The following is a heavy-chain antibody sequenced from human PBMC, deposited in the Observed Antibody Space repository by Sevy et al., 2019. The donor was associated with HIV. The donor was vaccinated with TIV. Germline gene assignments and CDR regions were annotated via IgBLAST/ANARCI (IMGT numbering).Heavy chain of an antibody. CDR3: AGLSAVIRSYNFDY. Sequence: SETLSLTCTVSGDSVSSDNYYWSWIRQPPGKGLEWIGYMFYRGSTNYNPSLKSRVTISVDTSKNQFSLKLNSVTAADTAVYYCAGLSAVIRSYNFDYWGQGTLVTVSS. V-gene: IGHV4-61*01. CDR1: GDSVSSDNYY. CDR2: MFYRGST. J-gene: IGHJ4*02. D-gene: IGHD4-4*01.